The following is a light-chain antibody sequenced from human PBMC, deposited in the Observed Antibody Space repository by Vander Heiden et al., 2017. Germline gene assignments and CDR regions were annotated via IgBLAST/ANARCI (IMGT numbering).Light chain of an antibody. CDR2: KDS. V-gene: IGLV3-25*03. J-gene: IGLJ3*02. Sequence: SYALTPPPSVSVSPGQTARTTCSGDALPKQYAYWYQQKPGQAPVLVIYKDSERPSGIPERFSGSSSGTTVTLTISGVQAEDEADYYCQSADSSGTYLWVFGGGTKLTVL. CDR3: QSADSSGTYLWV. CDR1: ALPKQY.